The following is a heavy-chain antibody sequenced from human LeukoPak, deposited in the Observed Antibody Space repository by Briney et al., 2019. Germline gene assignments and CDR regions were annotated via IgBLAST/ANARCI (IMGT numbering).Heavy chain of an antibody. D-gene: IGHD3-16*01. CDR3: AKAGSGYDYAYMDV. CDR2: INTDGNTR. J-gene: IGHJ6*03. CDR1: GITISRYW. V-gene: IGHV3-74*01. Sequence: GGSLRLSCVGSGITISRYWMHWVRQAPGKGLVWVSRINTDGNTRNYADSVKGRFTISRDDAKNTMYLQMNSLRAEDTAVYYCAKAGSGYDYAYMDVWGKGTTVTVSS.